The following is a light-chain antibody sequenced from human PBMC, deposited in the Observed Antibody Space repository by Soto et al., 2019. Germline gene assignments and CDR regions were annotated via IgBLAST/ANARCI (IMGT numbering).Light chain of an antibody. J-gene: IGKJ3*01. CDR2: DAF. V-gene: IGKV1-5*01. CDR3: QQDNSFPLT. Sequence: DIQMTQSPSTLSASVGDRVTITCRASQRISNYLAWYQQKPGKAPRLLIYDAFSLERGVPSSFRGSGSGTEFTLTFSSLQPGDYATYYGQQDNSFPLTFGPGTKVDIK. CDR1: QRISNY.